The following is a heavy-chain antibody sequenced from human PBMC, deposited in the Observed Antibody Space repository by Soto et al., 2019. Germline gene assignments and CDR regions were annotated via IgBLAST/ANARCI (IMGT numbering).Heavy chain of an antibody. CDR3: AIASVYYCGMDV. CDR2: ISGSGGST. V-gene: IGHV3-23*01. J-gene: IGHJ6*02. Sequence: GGSLRLSCAASGFTFSSYAMSWVRQAPGKGLEWVSAISGSGGSTYYADSVKGRFTISRDNSKNTLYLQMNSLRAEDTAVYYCAIASVYYCGMDVWGQGTTVTVSS. CDR1: GFTFSSYA.